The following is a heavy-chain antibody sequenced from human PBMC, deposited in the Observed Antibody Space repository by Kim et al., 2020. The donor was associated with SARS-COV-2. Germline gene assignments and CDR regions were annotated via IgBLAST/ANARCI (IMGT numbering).Heavy chain of an antibody. CDR3: ARDRYYGSGSYGNWFDP. D-gene: IGHD3-10*01. CDR2: IKQDGSEK. V-gene: IGHV3-7*01. J-gene: IGHJ5*01. CDR1: GFTFSSYW. Sequence: GGSLRLSCAASGFTFSSYWMSWVRQAPGKGLEWVANIKQDGSEKYYVDSVKGRFTISRDNAKNSLYLQMNSLRAEDTAVYYCARDRYYGSGSYGNWFDPWGQGTLVTVSS.